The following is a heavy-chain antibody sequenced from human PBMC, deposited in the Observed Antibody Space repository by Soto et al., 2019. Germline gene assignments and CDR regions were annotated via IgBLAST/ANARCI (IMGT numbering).Heavy chain of an antibody. D-gene: IGHD4-4*01. Sequence: ASVKVSCKASGYPFSSYDISWVRQAPGQGLEWMGWISTYNGDTNYAQNLRGRVTMTTDTSTKTAFMELRSLRSDDTAVYYCARDLRGNSNWGQGTLVTVSS. J-gene: IGHJ4*02. V-gene: IGHV1-18*01. CDR1: GYPFSSYD. CDR3: ARDLRGNSN. CDR2: ISTYNGDT.